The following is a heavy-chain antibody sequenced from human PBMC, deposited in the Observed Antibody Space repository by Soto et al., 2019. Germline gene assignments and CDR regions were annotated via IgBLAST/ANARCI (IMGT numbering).Heavy chain of an antibody. J-gene: IGHJ3*02. CDR1: GFTFSSYW. V-gene: IGHV3-7*03. CDR2: IKQDGSEK. D-gene: IGHD1-7*01. CDR3: ARDRRVGGTTPRGFDI. Sequence: GGSLRLSCAASGFTFSSYWMRWVRQAPGKGLEWVANIKQDGSEKYYVDSVKGRFTISRDNAKNSLYLQMNSLRAEDTAVYYCARDRRVGGTTPRGFDIWCQGTMVTVSS.